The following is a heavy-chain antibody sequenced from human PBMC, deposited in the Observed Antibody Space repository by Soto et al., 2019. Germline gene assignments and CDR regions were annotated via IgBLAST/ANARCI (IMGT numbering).Heavy chain of an antibody. J-gene: IGHJ4*02. V-gene: IGHV4-59*01. CDR3: ARFSVTTAFGY. CDR2: IYYSGST. CDR1: GVSISSYY. Sequence: SETLSLTCTVSGVSISSYYWSWIRQPPGKGLEWIGYIYYSGSTNYNPSLKSRVTISVDTSKNQFSLKLSSVTAADTAVYYCARFSVTTAFGYWGQGTLVTVSS. D-gene: IGHD4-17*01.